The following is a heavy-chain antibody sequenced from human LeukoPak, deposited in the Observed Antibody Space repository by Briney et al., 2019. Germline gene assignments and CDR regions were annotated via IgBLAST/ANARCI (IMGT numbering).Heavy chain of an antibody. CDR3: ANWISASRPFDY. V-gene: IGHV3-23*01. Sequence: PGGSLRLSCAASGFTFSAFAMSWVRQAPGKGLEWVSVISGSGGSTYYADSVKGRFTISRDNSKNTLYLQMNSLRAEDTAVYYCANWISASRPFDYWGQGTLVTVSS. J-gene: IGHJ4*02. CDR2: ISGSGGST. CDR1: GFTFSAFA. D-gene: IGHD1-1*01.